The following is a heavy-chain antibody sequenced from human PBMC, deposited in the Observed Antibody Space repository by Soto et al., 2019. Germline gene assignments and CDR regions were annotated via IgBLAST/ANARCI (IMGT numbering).Heavy chain of an antibody. V-gene: IGHV3-11*06. D-gene: IGHD2-2*01. J-gene: IGHJ6*02. Sequence: GGSLRLSCAASGFTFSDYYMSWIRQAPGKGLEYISYISSSSGSTNYADSVKGRFTISRDNAKNSLYLQMSSLRAEDTAVYYCATQYSFIVVVPAATSPLYGMDVWGQGTTVTVSS. CDR2: ISSSSGST. CDR3: ATQYSFIVVVPAATSPLYGMDV. CDR1: GFTFSDYY.